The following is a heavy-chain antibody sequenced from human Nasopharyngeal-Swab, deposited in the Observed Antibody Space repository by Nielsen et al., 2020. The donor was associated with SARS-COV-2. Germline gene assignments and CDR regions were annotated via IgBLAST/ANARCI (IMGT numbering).Heavy chain of an antibody. V-gene: IGHV3-7*01. D-gene: IGHD2-21*02. CDR3: AEGEVVTAAIRYNWFDP. CDR2: IKQDGSEK. Sequence: AQSLRLSCAASGFTFRSYWMSWLRQAPGKGREWVANIKQDGSEKYYVDSVKGRFTISRGNAKNSLDLQMNSLSAEDTAVYYCAEGEVVTAAIRYNWFDPWGQGTLVTVSS. CDR1: GFTFRSYW. J-gene: IGHJ5*02.